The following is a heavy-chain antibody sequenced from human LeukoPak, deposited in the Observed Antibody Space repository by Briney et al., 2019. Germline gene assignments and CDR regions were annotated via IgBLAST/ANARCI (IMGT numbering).Heavy chain of an antibody. CDR3: ARRIVVVPAAQSWFDP. D-gene: IGHD2-2*01. Sequence: SETLSLTCAVYGGSFSGYYWSWIRQPPGKGLEWIGYIYYSGSTNYNPSLKSRVTISVDTSKNQFSLKLSSVTAADTAVYYCARRIVVVPAAQSWFDPWGQGTLVTVSS. CDR1: GGSFSGYY. CDR2: IYYSGST. V-gene: IGHV4-59*08. J-gene: IGHJ5*02.